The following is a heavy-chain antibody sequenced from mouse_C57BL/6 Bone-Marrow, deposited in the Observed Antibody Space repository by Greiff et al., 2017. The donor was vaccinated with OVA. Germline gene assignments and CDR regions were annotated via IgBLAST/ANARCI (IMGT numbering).Heavy chain of an antibody. CDR1: GYTFTDYY. J-gene: IGHJ3*01. CDR2: INPNNGGT. V-gene: IGHV1-26*01. Sequence: VQLQQSGPELVKPGASVKISCKASGYTFTDYYMNWVKQSHGKSLEWIGDINPNNGGTSYNQKFKGKATLTVDKSSSTAYMELRSLTSEDSAVYYCARQDYDYDGTFFAYWGQGTLVTVSA. CDR3: ARQDYDYDGTFFAY. D-gene: IGHD2-4*01.